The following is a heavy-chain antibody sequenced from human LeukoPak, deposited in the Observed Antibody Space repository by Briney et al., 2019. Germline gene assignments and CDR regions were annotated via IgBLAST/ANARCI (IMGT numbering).Heavy chain of an antibody. CDR1: GFTFSSYE. CDR2: ISYTGST. CDR3: ARTEKYYYGPETFYFFEY. D-gene: IGHD3-10*01. V-gene: IGHV4-59*01. J-gene: IGHJ4*02. Sequence: PGGSLRLSCAASGFTFSSYEMNWVRQAPGKGLEWIGFISYTGSTEYYPSLKSRVTISVDTSKNQFSLNLSSVTAADTAVYYCARTEKYYYGPETFYFFEYWGQGILVTVSS.